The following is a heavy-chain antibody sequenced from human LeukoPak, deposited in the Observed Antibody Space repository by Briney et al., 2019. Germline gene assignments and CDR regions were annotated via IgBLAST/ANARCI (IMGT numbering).Heavy chain of an antibody. CDR2: IGSSGTTI. Sequence: GGSLRLSCAVSGFPFSIYEMNWVRQAPGKGLEWVSNIGSSGTTIYYADSVKGRFSISRDNAKSSLYLQMNSLRVEDTAVYYCALLAVASDFDYWGQGALVSVSS. CDR3: ALLAVASDFDY. V-gene: IGHV3-48*03. D-gene: IGHD6-19*01. CDR1: GFPFSIYE. J-gene: IGHJ4*02.